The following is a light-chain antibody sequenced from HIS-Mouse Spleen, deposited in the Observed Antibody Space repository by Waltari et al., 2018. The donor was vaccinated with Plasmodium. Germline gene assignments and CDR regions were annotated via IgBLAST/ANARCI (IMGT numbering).Light chain of an antibody. V-gene: IGKV3-15*01. CDR3: QQYNNWPPYT. J-gene: IGKJ2*01. CDR1: QSVSSN. CDR2: GAS. Sequence: EIVMTQSPATLSVSPGERDTLPCRASQSVSSNLAWYQQKPGQAPRLLIDGASTRATGIPARFSGSGSGTEFTLTISSMQSEDFAVYYCQQYNNWPPYTFGQGTKLEIK.